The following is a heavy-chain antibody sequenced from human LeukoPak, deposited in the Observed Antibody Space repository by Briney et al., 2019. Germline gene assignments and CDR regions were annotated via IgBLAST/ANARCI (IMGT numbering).Heavy chain of an antibody. J-gene: IGHJ4*02. CDR3: ATLGSSGMVHGNLDF. CDR1: GFTFSNYE. V-gene: IGHV3-21*01. D-gene: IGHD3-10*01. Sequence: GASLRLSCAASGFTFSNYEMNWVRQAPGKGLEWVSSIDTTSTYIYYADSLKGRFTISRDNAKNSLYLQMNSLRAEDTAMYYCATLGSSGMVHGNLDFWGQGTLVTVSS. CDR2: IDTTSTYI.